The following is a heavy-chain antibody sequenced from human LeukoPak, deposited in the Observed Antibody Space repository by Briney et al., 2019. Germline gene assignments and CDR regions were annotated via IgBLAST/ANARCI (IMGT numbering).Heavy chain of an antibody. V-gene: IGHV4-39*01. D-gene: IGHD3-10*01. J-gene: IGHJ4*02. CDR2: IYYSGST. CDR1: GGSISSSSYY. CDR3: ATYIYGSGSYVGY. Sequence: SETLSLTCTVSGGSISSSSYYWGWIRQPPGKGLEWIGSIYYSGSTYYNPALKSRGTISVDTAKNQFSLKLSSVTAADTAVYYCATYIYGSGSYVGYWGQGTLVTVSS.